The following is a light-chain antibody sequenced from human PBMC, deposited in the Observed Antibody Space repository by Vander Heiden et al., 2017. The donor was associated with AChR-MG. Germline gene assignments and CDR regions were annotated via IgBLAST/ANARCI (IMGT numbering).Light chain of an antibody. V-gene: IGLV1-51*02. CDR2: EDN. CDR1: SSNMGNNY. Sequence: QSVFTQPPSVSAAPGQKVTIPRSGSSSNMGNNYVPWYQGTGTAPKLLIYEDNKRPSGIPDRFSGSKSGTSATLGITGLQTGDEADYYCGTWDCSLSAGVFGGGTQLTAL. J-gene: IGLJ7*02. CDR3: GTWDCSLSAGV.